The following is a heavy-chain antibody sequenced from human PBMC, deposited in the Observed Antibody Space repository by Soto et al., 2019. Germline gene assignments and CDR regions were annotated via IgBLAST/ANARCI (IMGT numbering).Heavy chain of an antibody. CDR1: GFTFSTYA. V-gene: IGHV3-23*01. CDR3: HFDY. Sequence: EVQLLESGGGLVQPGGSLRLSCAASGFTFSTYAMSWVRQAPGRGLEWVSAISGSDGSTYYADSVKGRFTISRDDSKNTLYLQINRLRAEDTAVYYSHFDYWGQGTLVTVSS. CDR2: ISGSDGST. J-gene: IGHJ4*02.